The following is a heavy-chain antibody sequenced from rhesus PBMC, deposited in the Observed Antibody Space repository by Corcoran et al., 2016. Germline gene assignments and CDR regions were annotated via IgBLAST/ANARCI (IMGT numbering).Heavy chain of an antibody. Sequence: QVQLQESGPGLVKPSETLSLTCAVSGYSISSGYGWSWIRQPPGKGLEWIGYIGCSSCRTNYNPSLKRRGTISKDTSKNQFSLKLSSVTAADTAVYYCAREGTGTAGTFDYWGQGVLVTVSS. J-gene: IGHJ4*01. CDR2: IGCSSCRT. CDR1: GYSISSGYG. V-gene: IGHV4-127*01. CDR3: AREGTGTAGTFDY. D-gene: IGHD5-24*01.